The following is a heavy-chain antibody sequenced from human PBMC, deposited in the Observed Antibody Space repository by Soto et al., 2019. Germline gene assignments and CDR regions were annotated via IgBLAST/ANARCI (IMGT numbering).Heavy chain of an antibody. Sequence: GGSLRLSCAASGFIFSGNWMSWVRQAPGKGLEWVANIKQDGSEKRYVDSVEGRFTISRDNAKNSLYLQMNSLVVEDTATYYCARYHFGGYAFDSWGQGTPVTVS. D-gene: IGHD5-12*01. CDR1: GFIFSGNW. J-gene: IGHJ4*02. CDR3: ARYHFGGYAFDS. CDR2: IKQDGSEK. V-gene: IGHV3-7*04.